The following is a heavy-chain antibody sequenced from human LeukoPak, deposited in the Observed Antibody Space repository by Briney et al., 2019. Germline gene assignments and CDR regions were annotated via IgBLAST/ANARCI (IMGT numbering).Heavy chain of an antibody. CDR3: ARYIRSPLYYFDY. CDR1: GFTFSSYA. Sequence: PGGSLRLSCAASGFTFSSYAMSWARQAPGKGLEWVSTITASDESTYYADSVKGRFTISRDISRNTLFLQMNSLRAEDTAVYYCARYIRSPLYYFDYWGRGILVTVSS. V-gene: IGHV3-23*01. J-gene: IGHJ4*02. D-gene: IGHD1-1*01. CDR2: ITASDEST.